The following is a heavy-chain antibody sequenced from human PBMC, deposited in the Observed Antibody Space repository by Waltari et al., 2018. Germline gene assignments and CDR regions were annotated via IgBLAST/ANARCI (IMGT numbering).Heavy chain of an antibody. Sequence: EEQLVESGGGVVQPGGSLRLSCEGSGFTFRNYWMSWVRQAPGKGLEWVANIRRDGSQANYVDSVKGRFTISRDNAKKSLYLQMNSLRAEDTGVYYCARESTASNEGVWGQGTLVTVSS. CDR2: IRRDGSQA. CDR1: GFTFRNYW. J-gene: IGHJ4*02. D-gene: IGHD4-17*01. V-gene: IGHV3-7*01. CDR3: ARESTASNEGV.